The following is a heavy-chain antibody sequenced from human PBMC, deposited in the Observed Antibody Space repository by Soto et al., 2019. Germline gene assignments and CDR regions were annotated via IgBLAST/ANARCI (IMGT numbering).Heavy chain of an antibody. V-gene: IGHV3-21*01. Sequence: GGSLRLSCAASGFTFSSYSMNWVRQAPGKGLEWVSSISSSSSYIYYADSVKGRFTISRDNAKNSLYLQMNSLRAEDTAVYYCARGSSSPTGLYYFDYWGQGTLVTVS. D-gene: IGHD6-13*01. J-gene: IGHJ4*02. CDR2: ISSSSSYI. CDR1: GFTFSSYS. CDR3: ARGSSSPTGLYYFDY.